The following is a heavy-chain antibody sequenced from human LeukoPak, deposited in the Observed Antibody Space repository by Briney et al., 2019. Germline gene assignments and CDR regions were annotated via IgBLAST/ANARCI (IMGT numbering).Heavy chain of an antibody. D-gene: IGHD3-10*01. CDR3: ARLRYGSGSYYTGDFDP. V-gene: IGHV4-4*07. CDR1: GGSISSYY. J-gene: IGHJ5*02. CDR2: IYTSGST. Sequence: SETLSLTCTVSGGSISSYYWSWIRQPAGKGLEWIGRIYTSGSTNYNPSLKSRVTMSVDTSKNQFSLKLSSVTAADTAVYYCARLRYGSGSYYTGDFDPWVQGTLVTVSS.